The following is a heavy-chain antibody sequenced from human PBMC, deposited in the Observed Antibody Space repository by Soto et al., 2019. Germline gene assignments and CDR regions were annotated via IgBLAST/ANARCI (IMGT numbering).Heavy chain of an antibody. CDR1: GFTFSSYA. Sequence: PGGSLRLSCAASGFTFSSYAMGWVRQAPGKGLEWVSAISGSGGSTYYADSVKGRFTISRDNSKNTLYLQMNSLRAEDTAVYYCAKVYSSSWYTVLDAFDIWGQGTMVTVSS. J-gene: IGHJ3*02. V-gene: IGHV3-23*01. D-gene: IGHD6-13*01. CDR3: AKVYSSSWYTVLDAFDI. CDR2: ISGSGGST.